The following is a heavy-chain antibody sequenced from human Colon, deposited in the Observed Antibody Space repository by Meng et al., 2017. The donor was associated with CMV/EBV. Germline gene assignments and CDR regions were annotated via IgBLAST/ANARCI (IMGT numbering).Heavy chain of an antibody. Sequence: SCAASGLTVSNKYRGWVRQATGKGLEWVAVIYGGAKTYHADSVEGRFTISRDNSKNMLYLQMNSLRIDDTAIYYCTRVSSGSREFDLWGQGMLVTVS. CDR3: TRVSSGSREFDL. CDR1: GLTVSNKY. D-gene: IGHD3-10*01. CDR2: IYGGAKT. J-gene: IGHJ4*02. V-gene: IGHV3-66*02.